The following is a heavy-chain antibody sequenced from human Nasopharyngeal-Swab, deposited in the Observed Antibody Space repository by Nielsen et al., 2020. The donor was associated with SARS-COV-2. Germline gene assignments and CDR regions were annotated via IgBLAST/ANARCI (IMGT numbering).Heavy chain of an antibody. CDR1: GGSISSGGYY. J-gene: IGHJ3*02. CDR2: IYYSGST. V-gene: IGHV4-31*03. D-gene: IGHD3-3*01. Sequence: LRLSCTVSGGSISSGGYYWSWIRQHPGKGLEWIGYIYYSGSTYYNPSLKSRVTISVDTSKNQFSLKLSSVTAADTAVYYCARDIYDFWSGYGGASEAFDIWGQGTMVTVSS. CDR3: ARDIYDFWSGYGGASEAFDI.